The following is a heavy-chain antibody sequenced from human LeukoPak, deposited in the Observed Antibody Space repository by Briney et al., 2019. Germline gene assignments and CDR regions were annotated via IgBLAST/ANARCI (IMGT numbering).Heavy chain of an antibody. J-gene: IGHJ4*02. CDR1: GFTVSSKY. CDR3: AKDVWFGDKGGYFDY. D-gene: IGHD3-10*01. V-gene: IGHV3-53*05. Sequence: GGSLRLSCAASGFTVSSKYMSWVRQAPGKGLEWVSIIYSDGTSYYADSVKGRFTISRDNSRNTLYLQMNSLRAEDTAVYYCAKDVWFGDKGGYFDYWGQGTLVTVSS. CDR2: IYSDGTS.